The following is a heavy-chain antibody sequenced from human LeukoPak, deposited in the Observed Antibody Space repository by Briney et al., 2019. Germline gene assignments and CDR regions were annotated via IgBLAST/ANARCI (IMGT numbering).Heavy chain of an antibody. CDR3: ARPVNYGGYDYYYYGMDV. V-gene: IGHV3-48*03. J-gene: IGHJ6*04. CDR2: ISSSGSTI. D-gene: IGHD5-12*01. Sequence: GGSLRLSCAASGFTFSNYGMNWVRQAPGKGLEWVSYISSSGSTIYYADSVKGRFTISRDNAKNSLYLQMNSLRAEDTAVYYCARPVNYGGYDYYYYGMDVWGKGTTVTVSS. CDR1: GFTFSNYG.